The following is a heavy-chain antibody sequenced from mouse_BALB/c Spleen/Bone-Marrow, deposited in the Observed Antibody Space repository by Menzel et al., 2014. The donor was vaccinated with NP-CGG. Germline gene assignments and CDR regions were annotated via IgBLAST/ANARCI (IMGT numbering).Heavy chain of an antibody. CDR3: AVGGITTATGAMDY. Sequence: EVQVVESGGGLVQPGGSLRLSCATSGFTFTDYYMSWVRQPPGKALEWLGFIRNKANGYTTEYSASVKGRFAISRDNSHSILYLQMNTLRTEDSATYYCAVGGITTATGAMDYWGQGTSVTVSS. V-gene: IGHV7-3*02. CDR2: IRNKANGYTT. CDR1: GFTFTDYY. J-gene: IGHJ4*01. D-gene: IGHD1-2*01.